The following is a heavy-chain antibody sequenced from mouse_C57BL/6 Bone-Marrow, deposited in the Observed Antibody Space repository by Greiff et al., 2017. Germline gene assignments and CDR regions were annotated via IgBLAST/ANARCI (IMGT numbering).Heavy chain of an antibody. CDR3: TTSGSSPCFDV. J-gene: IGHJ1*03. CDR1: GFNIKDDY. V-gene: IGHV14-4*01. CDR2: IDPENGDT. Sequence: EVQRVESGAELVRPGASVKLSCTASGFNIKDDYMHWVKQRPEQGLEWIGWIDPENGDTEYASKFQGKATITADTSSNTAYLQLSSLTSEDTAVYYCTTSGSSPCFDVWGTGTTVTVSS. D-gene: IGHD1-1*01.